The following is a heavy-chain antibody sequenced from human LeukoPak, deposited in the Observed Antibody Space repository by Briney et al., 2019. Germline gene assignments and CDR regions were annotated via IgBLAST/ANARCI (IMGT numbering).Heavy chain of an antibody. J-gene: IGHJ5*02. Sequence: ASMKVSCTAFGYTFTSNYMHWVRQAPGQGPEWMGVISPSGGSTTYAQKFQGRVTLTRDMSTSTDYLELSSLRSEDTAVYYCARDNSVRDEAWWFNPWGQGTLVTVSS. CDR2: ISPSGGST. CDR1: GYTFTSNY. V-gene: IGHV1-46*01. D-gene: IGHD5-24*01. CDR3: ARDNSVRDEAWWFNP.